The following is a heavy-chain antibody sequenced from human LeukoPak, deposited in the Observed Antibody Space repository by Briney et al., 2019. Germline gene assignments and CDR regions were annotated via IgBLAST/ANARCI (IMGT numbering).Heavy chain of an antibody. CDR2: IIPIFGTA. Sequence: GASVKVSCKASGGTFSSYAISWGRQAPGQGLEWMGRIIPIFGTANYAQKFQGSVTITTDESTSTAYMELCSLRSEDTAVYYCASAGYYYGSGSYYNGPFDYWGQGTLVTVSS. J-gene: IGHJ4*02. CDR3: ASAGYYYGSGSYYNGPFDY. D-gene: IGHD3-10*01. CDR1: GGTFSSYA. V-gene: IGHV1-69*05.